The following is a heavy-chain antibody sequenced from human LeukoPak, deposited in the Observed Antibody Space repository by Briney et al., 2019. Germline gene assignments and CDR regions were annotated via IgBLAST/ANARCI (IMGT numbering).Heavy chain of an antibody. J-gene: IGHJ3*02. Sequence: GASVKVSCKVSGYTLTELSMHWVRQAPGKGLGWMGGFDPEDGETIYAQKFQGRVTMTEDTSTDTAYMELSSLRSEDTAVYYCASFTMIVGRRAFDIWGQGTMVTVSS. D-gene: IGHD3-22*01. CDR2: FDPEDGET. V-gene: IGHV1-24*01. CDR3: ASFTMIVGRRAFDI. CDR1: GYTLTELS.